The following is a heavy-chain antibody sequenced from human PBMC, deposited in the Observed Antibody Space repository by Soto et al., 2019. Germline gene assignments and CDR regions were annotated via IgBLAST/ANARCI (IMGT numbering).Heavy chain of an antibody. CDR1: GYSFTTYW. CDR2: IYPGDSDT. J-gene: IGHJ4*02. CDR3: ARLDSSVFRRFEY. V-gene: IGHV5-51*01. Sequence: HGESLKISCKGSGYSFTTYWIGWVRQMPGKGLEWMGIIYPGDSDTRYSPSFQGQVTISADKSINTAYLQWSSLKASDTAMYYCARLDSSVFRRFEYWGQGTLVTVSS. D-gene: IGHD3-22*01.